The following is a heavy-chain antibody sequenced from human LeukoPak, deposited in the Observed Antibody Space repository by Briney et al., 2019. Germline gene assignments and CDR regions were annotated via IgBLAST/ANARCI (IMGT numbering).Heavy chain of an antibody. CDR1: GGSISSGGYY. Sequence: SQTLSLTCTVSGGSISSGGYYWSWIRQPPGKGLEWIGYIYHSGSTYCNPSLKSRVTMSVDRSKNQFSVKLTSVTAADTAVYYCAREFYYDTHQTRFDPWGQGTLVTVSS. CDR3: AREFYYDTHQTRFDP. J-gene: IGHJ5*02. V-gene: IGHV4-30-2*01. CDR2: IYHSGST. D-gene: IGHD3-22*01.